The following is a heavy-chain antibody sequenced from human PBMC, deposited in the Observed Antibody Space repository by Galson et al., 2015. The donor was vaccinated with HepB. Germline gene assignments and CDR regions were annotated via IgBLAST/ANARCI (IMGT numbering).Heavy chain of an antibody. D-gene: IGHD3-3*01. V-gene: IGHV3-30*14. CDR2: ISYDGSNN. CDR3: ARDRGDFWSGYYTNPSSGSLDY. J-gene: IGHJ4*02. CDR1: GFTFSSHA. Sequence: SLRLSCAASGFTFSSHAMHWVRQAPGKGLEWVAVISYDGSNNYSEASVKGRFTIPRDHSKNKMYLQMNSLSAEDKAVYYGARDRGDFWSGYYTNPSSGSLDYWGQGTLVTVSS.